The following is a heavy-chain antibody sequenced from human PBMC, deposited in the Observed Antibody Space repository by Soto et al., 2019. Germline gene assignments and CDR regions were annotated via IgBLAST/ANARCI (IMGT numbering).Heavy chain of an antibody. Sequence: ASVKVSCKASGYTFTGYYMHWVRQAPGQWLEWMGWINPNSGGTNYAQKFQGWVTMTRDTSISTAYMELSRLRSDDTAVYYCARDQKINSGYGSVRYYYYGMDVWGQGTTVTVSS. CDR3: ARDQKINSGYGSVRYYYYGMDV. CDR2: INPNSGGT. V-gene: IGHV1-2*04. J-gene: IGHJ6*02. D-gene: IGHD5-12*01. CDR1: GYTFTGYY.